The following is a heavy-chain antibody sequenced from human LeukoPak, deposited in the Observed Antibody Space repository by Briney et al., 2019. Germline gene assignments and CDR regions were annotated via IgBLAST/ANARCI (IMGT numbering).Heavy chain of an antibody. J-gene: IGHJ5*02. D-gene: IGHD4-17*01. Sequence: GGSLRLSCAASGFTFSDSAMHWVRQASGKGLEWVGRIRSKANNYATAYAASVRGRFTISRDDSKNTAYLQMNSLKTEDTAMYYCTRPAVESDYGRWFDPWGQGTLVTVSS. CDR3: TRPAVESDYGRWFDP. V-gene: IGHV3-73*01. CDR2: IRSKANNYAT. CDR1: GFTFSDSA.